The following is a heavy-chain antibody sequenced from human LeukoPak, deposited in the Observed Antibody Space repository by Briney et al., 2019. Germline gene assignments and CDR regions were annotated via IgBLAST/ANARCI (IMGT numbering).Heavy chain of an antibody. CDR3: AKLAKYFYGAETFYFFEH. Sequence: GESLRLSCAASGFSFTTYWMSWVRQAQGKGLEWVANINQDGTEKYYVDSVKGRFTISRDNGKNSLYLQMNSLRVEDTAVYYCAKLAKYFYGAETFYFFEHWGQGTPVTASS. V-gene: IGHV3-7*01. J-gene: IGHJ4*02. CDR1: GFSFTTYW. CDR2: INQDGTEK. D-gene: IGHD3-10*01.